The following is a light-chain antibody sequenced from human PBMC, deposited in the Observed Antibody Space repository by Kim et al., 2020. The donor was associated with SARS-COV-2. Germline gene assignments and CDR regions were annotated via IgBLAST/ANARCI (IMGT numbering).Light chain of an antibody. J-gene: IGLJ1*01. Sequence: QSVLTQPPSASGTFGQRVTISCSGSSSNIGGNAVNWYQQLPGTAPKLLIYLNTNRPSGVPDRFSGSKSGTSASLAISGLQSEDEADYYCAAWDDSLNRDVFGAGTKVTVL. CDR2: LNT. CDR3: AAWDDSLNRDV. CDR1: SSNIGGNA. V-gene: IGLV1-44*01.